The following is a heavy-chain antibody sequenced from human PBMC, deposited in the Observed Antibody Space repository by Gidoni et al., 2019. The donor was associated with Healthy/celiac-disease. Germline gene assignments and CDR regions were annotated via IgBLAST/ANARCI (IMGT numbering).Heavy chain of an antibody. CDR2: INHSGSP. D-gene: IGHD6-13*01. CDR3: ARLAYSSSWYRGGNWFDP. J-gene: IGHJ5*02. V-gene: IGHV4-34*01. Sequence: QVQLQQWGAGLLKPSETLSLTCAVYGGSFSGYYWSWIRQPPGKGLGWIGEINHSGSPNYTPSLKSRVTISVDTPKNQFSLKLSSVTAADTAVYYCARLAYSSSWYRGGNWFDPWGQGTLVTVSS. CDR1: GGSFSGYY.